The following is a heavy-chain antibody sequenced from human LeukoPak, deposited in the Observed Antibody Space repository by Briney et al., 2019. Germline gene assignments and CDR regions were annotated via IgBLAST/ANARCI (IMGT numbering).Heavy chain of an antibody. CDR2: ISGSGDKT. V-gene: IGHV3-23*01. Sequence: PGGSLRLSCSASGFTFSNFATIWVRQAPGRGLEWVSAISGSGDKTHYADSVKGRFTIYRDNSKSVLYMQLNNLRLEDTAVYYCGEGHWGRGTLVTVSS. J-gene: IGHJ4*02. CDR3: GEGH. CDR1: GFTFSNFA.